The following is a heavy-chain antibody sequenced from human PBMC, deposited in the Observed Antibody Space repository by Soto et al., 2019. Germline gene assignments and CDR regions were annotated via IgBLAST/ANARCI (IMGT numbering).Heavy chain of an antibody. CDR2: IYWDDDK. CDR3: AGINWNYELSIGTFDY. D-gene: IGHD1-7*01. V-gene: IGHV2-5*02. J-gene: IGHJ4*02. CDR1: GFSLSTSGVG. Sequence: SGPTLVNPTQTLTLTCTFSGFSLSTSGVGVGWIRQPPGKALEWLALIYWDDDKRYSPSLKSRLTITKDTSKNQVVLTMTNMDPVDTATYYCAGINWNYELSIGTFDYWGQGTLVTVSS.